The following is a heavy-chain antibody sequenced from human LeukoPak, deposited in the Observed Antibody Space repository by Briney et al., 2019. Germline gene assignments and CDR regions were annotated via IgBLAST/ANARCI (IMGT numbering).Heavy chain of an antibody. D-gene: IGHD5-12*01. Sequence: GGSLRLSCATSGFTFSRYWMTWVRQAPGKGLEWVASIKEDGSEKYYVDSVKGRFTVSRDNAKNSLYLQMNSLRVEDTAVYYCARDTGYHTFDYWGQGTLVTVSS. J-gene: IGHJ4*02. CDR3: ARDTGYHTFDY. CDR2: IKEDGSEK. CDR1: GFTFSRYW. V-gene: IGHV3-7*05.